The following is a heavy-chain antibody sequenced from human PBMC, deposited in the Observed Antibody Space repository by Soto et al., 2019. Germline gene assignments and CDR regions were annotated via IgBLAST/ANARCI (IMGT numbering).Heavy chain of an antibody. Sequence: GASVKVSCKASGYTFTSYGISWVRQAPGQGLEWMGWISAYNGNTNYAQKLQGRVTMTTDTSTSTAYMELRSLRSDDTAVYYCARPTYDILTGYYLGIDYWGQGTLVTVSS. V-gene: IGHV1-18*01. J-gene: IGHJ4*02. CDR1: GYTFTSYG. CDR2: ISAYNGNT. CDR3: ARPTYDILTGYYLGIDY. D-gene: IGHD3-9*01.